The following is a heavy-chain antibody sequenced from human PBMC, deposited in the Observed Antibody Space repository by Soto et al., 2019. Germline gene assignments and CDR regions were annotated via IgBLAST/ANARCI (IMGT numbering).Heavy chain of an antibody. CDR1: GFIFSHYT. J-gene: IGHJ4*02. D-gene: IGHD2-21*02. CDR2: ISDPITGTT. CDR3: TTRMTAHFDY. V-gene: IGHV3-23*01. Sequence: EVHLLESGGGFVQPGGSLRLSCAASGFIFSHYTLNWVRLVPGKGLEWVSTISDPITGTTHYPESVKGRFTISRDDSRNTVYLQMDTLRAEDTAIYYCTTRMTAHFDYWGRGTLVTVSS.